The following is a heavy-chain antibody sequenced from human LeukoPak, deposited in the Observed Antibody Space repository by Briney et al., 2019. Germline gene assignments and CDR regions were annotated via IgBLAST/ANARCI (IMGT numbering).Heavy chain of an antibody. CDR3: ARALYTSRSYLATFSPTNFDY. J-gene: IGHJ4*02. D-gene: IGHD6-13*01. CDR2: ISAYNGNT. CDR1: GYTFTSYG. Sequence: GASVKVSCKASGYTFTSYGISWVRQAPGQGLEWMGWISAYNGNTNYAQKLQGRVTMTTDTSTSTAYMELRSLRSDDTAVYYCARALYTSRSYLATFSPTNFDYWGQGTLVTVSS. V-gene: IGHV1-18*01.